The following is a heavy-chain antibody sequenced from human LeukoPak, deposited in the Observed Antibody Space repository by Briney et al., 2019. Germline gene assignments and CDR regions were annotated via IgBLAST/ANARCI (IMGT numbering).Heavy chain of an antibody. CDR3: ARDTGYSSSWYRYYYYYYMDV. V-gene: IGHV3-7*01. CDR1: GFAFSSYW. J-gene: IGHJ6*03. Sequence: GGSLRLSCAASGFAFSSYWMSWVRQAPGKGLEWVASIKQDGSEKYYVDSVKGRFTISRDNAKNSLYLQMNSLRAEDTAVYYCARDTGYSSSWYRYYYYYYMDVWGKGTTVTVSS. CDR2: IKQDGSEK. D-gene: IGHD6-13*01.